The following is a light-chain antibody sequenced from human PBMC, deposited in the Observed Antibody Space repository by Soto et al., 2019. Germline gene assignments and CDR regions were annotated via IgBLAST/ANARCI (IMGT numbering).Light chain of an antibody. J-gene: IGKJ4*01. CDR2: GAS. CDR1: QSVSSSY. V-gene: IGKV3-20*01. CDR3: QHYRTS. Sequence: EIVLTQSPGTLSLSPGERATLSCRASQSVSSSYLAWYQQKPGQAPRQLIYGASSRATGIPDRFSGSGSGPDFTLTLTRLEPEDFAVYYCQHYRTSFGGGTRVEIK.